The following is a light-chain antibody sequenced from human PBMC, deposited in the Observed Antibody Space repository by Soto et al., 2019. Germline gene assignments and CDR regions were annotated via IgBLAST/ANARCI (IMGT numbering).Light chain of an antibody. CDR3: QQYNSDSV. CDR2: RTS. Sequence: DIQMTQSPSTLSAFVGDRVTITCRASQSISGWLAWYQQKPGKAPNLLIYRTSSLESGVPSRFSGSGSGTDFTLTIDNLQPDDFATYYCQQYNSDSVFGQGTKLEMK. J-gene: IGKJ2*01. V-gene: IGKV1-5*03. CDR1: QSISGW.